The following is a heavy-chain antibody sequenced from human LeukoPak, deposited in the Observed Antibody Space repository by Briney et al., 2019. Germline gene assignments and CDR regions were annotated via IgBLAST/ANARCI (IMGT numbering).Heavy chain of an antibody. V-gene: IGHV4-39*01. D-gene: IGHD2-15*01. J-gene: IGHJ3*02. CDR2: IYYSGST. CDR3: ARHKRRVVAANDAFDI. CDR1: GGSISSSSYY. Sequence: SETLSLTCTVSGGSISSSSYYWGWIRQPPGKGLEWIGSIYYSGSTYYNPSLKSRVTISVDTSKNQFSLKLSSVTAADTAVYYCARHKRRVVAANDAFDIWGQGTMVTVSS.